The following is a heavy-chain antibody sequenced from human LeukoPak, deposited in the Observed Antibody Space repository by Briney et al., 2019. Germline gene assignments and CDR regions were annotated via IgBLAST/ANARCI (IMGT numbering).Heavy chain of an antibody. D-gene: IGHD1-26*01. CDR2: IRQDGSEK. V-gene: IGHV3-7*01. J-gene: IGHJ4*02. CDR3: AKADSTSGSYYLDFGY. Sequence: GGSLRLSCAASGFTFSSYAMSWVRQAPGKGLEWVANIRQDGSEKYYVDSVKGRFTISRDNAKNSLYLQMNSLRAEDTAVYYCAKADSTSGSYYLDFGYWGQGTVVTVSS. CDR1: GFTFSSYA.